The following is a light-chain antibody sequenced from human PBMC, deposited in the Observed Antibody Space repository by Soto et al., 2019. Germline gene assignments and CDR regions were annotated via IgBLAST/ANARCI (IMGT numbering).Light chain of an antibody. CDR2: NNN. CDR1: GSNIGSNF. V-gene: IGLV1-44*01. CDR3: AAWDNSLNGVV. Sequence: SVLTQPPSASGTPGQRVTISCSGSGSNIGSNFVSWYQQLPRAAPKLLMYNNNQRPSGVPDRFSGSKSGTSASLAVSGLQSEDEADYYCAAWDNSLNGVVFGGGTQLTVL. J-gene: IGLJ2*01.